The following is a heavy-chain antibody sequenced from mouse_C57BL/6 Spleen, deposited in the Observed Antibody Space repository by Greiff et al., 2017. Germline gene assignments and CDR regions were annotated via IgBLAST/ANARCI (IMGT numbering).Heavy chain of an antibody. CDR1: GYSITSGYY. J-gene: IGHJ2*01. D-gene: IGHD1-1*02. CDR3: ARDGNYCDY. CDR2: ISYDGSN. Sequence: VQLKESGPGLVKPSQSLSLTCSVTGYSITSGYYWNWIRQFPGNKLEWMGYISYDGSNNYNPSLKNRISITRDTSKNQFFLKLNSVTTEDTATYYCARDGNYCDYWGQGTTLTVSS. V-gene: IGHV3-6*01.